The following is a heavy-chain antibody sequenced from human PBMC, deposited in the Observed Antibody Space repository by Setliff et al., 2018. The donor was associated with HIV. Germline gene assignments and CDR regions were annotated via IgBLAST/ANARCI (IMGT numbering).Heavy chain of an antibody. J-gene: IGHJ5*02. Sequence: SETLSLTCAVYGGSFSGYYWSWIRQPAGKGLEWIGSIYHSGSTYYNPSLKSRVTISVDTSKNQFSLKLSSVTAADAAVYYCARLLNYYGNWFDPWGQGTLVNVSS. D-gene: IGHD3-10*01. CDR2: IYHSGST. CDR3: ARLLNYYGNWFDP. V-gene: IGHV4-59*10. CDR1: GGSFSGYY.